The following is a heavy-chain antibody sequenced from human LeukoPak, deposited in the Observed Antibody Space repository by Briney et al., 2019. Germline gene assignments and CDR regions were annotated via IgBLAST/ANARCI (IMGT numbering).Heavy chain of an antibody. D-gene: IGHD2-15*01. CDR3: AVGYCSGCSCYSLGY. Sequence: GASVKVSCKASGYTFTGYYMHWVRQAPGQGLEWMGWINPNSGGTNYAQKFQGWVTMTRDTSISTAYMELSRLRSDDTAVYYCAVGYCSGCSCYSLGYWGQGTLVTVSS. J-gene: IGHJ4*02. V-gene: IGHV1-2*04. CDR2: INPNSGGT. CDR1: GYTFTGYY.